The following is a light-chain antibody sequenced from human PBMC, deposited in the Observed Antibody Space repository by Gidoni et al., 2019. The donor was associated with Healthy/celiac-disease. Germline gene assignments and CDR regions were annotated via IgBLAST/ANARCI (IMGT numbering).Light chain of an antibody. CDR2: GAS. J-gene: IGKJ4*01. Sequence: IVLTQSPGTLSLSPGERATLSCRASQSVSSSYLAWYQQKPGQAPRLLIYGASSMATGIPDRFSGSGPGTDFTLTISRLEPEDFAVYYCQQYGSSPLTFGGGTKVEIK. CDR3: QQYGSSPLT. V-gene: IGKV3-20*01. CDR1: QSVSSSY.